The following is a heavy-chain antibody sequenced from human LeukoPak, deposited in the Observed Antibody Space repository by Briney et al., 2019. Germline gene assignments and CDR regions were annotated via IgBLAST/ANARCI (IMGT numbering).Heavy chain of an antibody. CDR3: ARTKPPCTSCLLLDY. V-gene: IGHV1-2*02. CDR2: INPNSGGT. CDR1: GYTFTAYY. D-gene: IGHD2-2*01. J-gene: IGHJ4*02. Sequence: VAPVKVSCKASGYTFTAYYIHWLRQAPGQGLEWMGWINPNSGGTNYAQKFQGLVTMSRDTSITTAYMELNRLISDDTAVYFCARTKPPCTSCLLLDYWGQGTLVTVSS.